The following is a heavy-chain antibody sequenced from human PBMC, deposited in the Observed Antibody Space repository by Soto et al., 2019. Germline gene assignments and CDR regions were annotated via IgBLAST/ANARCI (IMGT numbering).Heavy chain of an antibody. Sequence: ASVKVSCKASGYSFTSYDINLVRQATGQGLEWMGWMNPNSGNTGYAQKFQGRVTMTRNTSISTAYMELSSLRSEDTAVYYCARADWWLATFDYWGQGTLVTVSS. CDR2: MNPNSGNT. J-gene: IGHJ4*02. D-gene: IGHD6-19*01. CDR3: ARADWWLATFDY. V-gene: IGHV1-8*01. CDR1: GYSFTSYD.